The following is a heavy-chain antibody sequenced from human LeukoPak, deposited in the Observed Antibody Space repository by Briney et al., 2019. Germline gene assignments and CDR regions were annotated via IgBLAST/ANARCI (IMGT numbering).Heavy chain of an antibody. CDR2: VNSNSKHR. J-gene: IGHJ1*01. Sequence: KSGGSLRLSCAASGFTFSTYSMNWVRQAPGKGLEWVSSVNSNSKHRYYADSVQGRFTISRDNAKSSLYLQMNSMRAEDTAVYYCVRDMTTVTTCYPQHWGQCTLVTVSS. CDR1: GFTFSTYS. D-gene: IGHD4-17*01. V-gene: IGHV3-21*01. CDR3: VRDMTTVTTCYPQH.